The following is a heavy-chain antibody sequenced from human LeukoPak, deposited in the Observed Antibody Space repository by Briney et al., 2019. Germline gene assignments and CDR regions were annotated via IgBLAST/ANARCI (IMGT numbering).Heavy chain of an antibody. CDR1: GFTFSSYD. Sequence: GGSLRLSCAASGFTFSSYDMHWVRQATGKGLEWVSAIGTAGDTYYPGSVKGRFTISRDNAENTLYLQMNSLRVEDTAVYYCVRGADTGYSSDSWGQGTLVTVSS. D-gene: IGHD3-9*01. J-gene: IGHJ4*02. CDR2: IGTAGDT. CDR3: VRGADTGYSSDS. V-gene: IGHV3-13*01.